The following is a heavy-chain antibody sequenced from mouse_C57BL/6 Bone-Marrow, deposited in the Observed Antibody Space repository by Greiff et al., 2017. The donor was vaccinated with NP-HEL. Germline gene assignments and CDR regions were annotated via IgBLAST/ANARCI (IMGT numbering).Heavy chain of an antibody. J-gene: IGHJ3*01. CDR1: GFNIKDDY. V-gene: IGHV14-4*01. Sequence: QLQQSGAELVRPGASVKLSCTASGFNIKDDYMHWVKQRPEQGLEWIGWIDPENGDTEYASKFQGKATITADTSSNTAYLQLSSLTSEDTAVYYCTTGYGSSGFAYWGQGTLVTVSA. CDR2: IDPENGDT. CDR3: TTGYGSSGFAY. D-gene: IGHD1-1*01.